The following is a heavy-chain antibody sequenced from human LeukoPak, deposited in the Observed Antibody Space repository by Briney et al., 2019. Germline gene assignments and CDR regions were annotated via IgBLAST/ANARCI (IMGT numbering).Heavy chain of an antibody. J-gene: IGHJ4*02. Sequence: PGGSLRLSCAASGFVVSSNYMSWVRQAPGKGLEWVSVISSGGNTYYADSVKGRFTISRDISKNTLYLQMNGLIAEDTAVYYCAREVRDYYFDYWGQGTLVTVSS. CDR3: AREVRDYYFDY. CDR1: GFVVSSNY. D-gene: IGHD2-21*01. CDR2: ISSGGNT. V-gene: IGHV3-53*01.